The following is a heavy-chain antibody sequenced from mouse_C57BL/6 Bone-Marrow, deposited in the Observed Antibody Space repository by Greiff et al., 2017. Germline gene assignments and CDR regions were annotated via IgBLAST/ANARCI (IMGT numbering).Heavy chain of an antibody. CDR2: ISSGGSYT. Sequence: EVMLVESGGDLVKPGGSLKLSCAASGFTFSSYGMSWVRQTPDKRLEWVATISSGGSYTYYPDSVKGRFTISRDNAKNTLYLQMSSLKSEDTAMYYCARPGRGFDYWGQGSTLTDSS. CDR3: ARPGRGFDY. J-gene: IGHJ2*01. CDR1: GFTFSSYG. D-gene: IGHD3-3*01. V-gene: IGHV5-6*02.